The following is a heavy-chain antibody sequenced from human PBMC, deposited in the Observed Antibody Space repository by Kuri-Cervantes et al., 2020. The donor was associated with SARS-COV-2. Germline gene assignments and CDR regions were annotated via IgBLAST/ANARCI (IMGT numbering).Heavy chain of an antibody. CDR1: GYPFTGYY. CDR3: ARDKGFFGGPPERGFDY. Sequence: ASVQVSCKASGYPFTGYYMHWVRQAPGQGLEWMGWINPNSGGTNYAQKRQGRVTMTTDTSTSTAYMELRSLRSDDTAVYYCARDKGFFGGPPERGFDYWGQGTLVTVSS. CDR2: INPNSGGT. D-gene: IGHD3-10*01. J-gene: IGHJ4*02. V-gene: IGHV1-2*02.